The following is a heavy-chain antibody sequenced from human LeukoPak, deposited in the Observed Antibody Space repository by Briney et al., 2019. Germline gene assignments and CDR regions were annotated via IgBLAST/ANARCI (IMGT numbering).Heavy chain of an antibody. Sequence: GGPLRPSCAASGFTFSSYGMYWVRQAPGKGLEWVAFIRYDGSNKYYADSVKGRFTISRDNSKNTLYLQMKSLRAEDTAVYYCAKGGGYEAQYYYYYLDVWGKGTTVTISS. J-gene: IGHJ6*03. CDR1: GFTFSSYG. D-gene: IGHD5-12*01. CDR3: AKGGGYEAQYYYYYLDV. V-gene: IGHV3-30*02. CDR2: IRYDGSNK.